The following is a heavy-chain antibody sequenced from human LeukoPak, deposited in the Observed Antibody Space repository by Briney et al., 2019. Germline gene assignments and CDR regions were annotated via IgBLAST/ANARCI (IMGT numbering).Heavy chain of an antibody. D-gene: IGHD6-19*01. V-gene: IGHV2-5*02. CDR2: IRWDDDK. Sequence: SGPTLVNPTQTLTLTCTFSGFSLSTSELGVGWIRQPPGKALEWFALIRWDDDKRYLSSLRSRLTITKDTSKNQVVLTMTDVDPVDTATYYCAHRLGRAVAGLFENWGQGTLVTVSS. CDR3: AHRLGRAVAGLFEN. J-gene: IGHJ4*02. CDR1: GFSLSTSELG.